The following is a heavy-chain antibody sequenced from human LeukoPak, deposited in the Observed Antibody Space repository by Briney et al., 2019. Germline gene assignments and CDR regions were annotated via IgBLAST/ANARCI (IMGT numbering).Heavy chain of an antibody. D-gene: IGHD3-10*01. Sequence: GGSLRLSCAASGFTFSSYWMSWVRQAPGKGLEWVANIKQDGSEKYYVDSVKGRFTISRDNSKNTLDLQLDSLRAEDTAVYYCAREPPMGRYYHGMDVWGQGTTVTVSS. J-gene: IGHJ6*02. V-gene: IGHV3-7*01. CDR2: IKQDGSEK. CDR1: GFTFSSYW. CDR3: AREPPMGRYYHGMDV.